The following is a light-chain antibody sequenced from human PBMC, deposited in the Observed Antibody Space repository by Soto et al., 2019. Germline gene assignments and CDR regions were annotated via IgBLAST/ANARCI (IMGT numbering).Light chain of an antibody. J-gene: IGKJ1*01. CDR3: QQYGSSPRT. Sequence: EIVLTQSPGTLSLSPGERATLSCRASQSVSSSYLAWYQQKPGQAPRLLIYGASSRATGIPDRFSGSGSGTDFTLTISRLEPEDFVVYYCQQYGSSPRTFGQGTKVDTK. V-gene: IGKV3-20*01. CDR2: GAS. CDR1: QSVSSSY.